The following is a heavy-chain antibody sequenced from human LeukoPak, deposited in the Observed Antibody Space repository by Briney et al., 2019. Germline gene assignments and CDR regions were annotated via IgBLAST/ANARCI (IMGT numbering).Heavy chain of an antibody. CDR1: GDSISSYY. CDR2: IYYSGNT. V-gene: IGHV4-59*01. Sequence: SETLSLTCTVSGDSISSYYWSWIRQPPGKGLEWIGNIYYSGNTNYNPSLKSRVTISVDTSKNQFSLKLTSVTAADTAIYYCASPPRYCSGGSCWDSGGQGPLVTVSS. CDR3: ASPPRYCSGGSCWDS. D-gene: IGHD2-15*01. J-gene: IGHJ4*02.